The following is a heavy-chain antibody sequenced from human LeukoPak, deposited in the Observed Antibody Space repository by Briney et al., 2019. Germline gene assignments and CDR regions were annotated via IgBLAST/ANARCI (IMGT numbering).Heavy chain of an antibody. CDR1: GFTFSSYS. D-gene: IGHD5-24*01. CDR2: ISSSSSYI. Sequence: TGGSLRLSCAASGFTFSSYSMNWVRQAPGKGLEWVSSISSSSSYIYYADSVKGRFTISRDNAKNSLYLQMNSLRAEDTAVYYCARGRRWLQFSLGAFHIWGQGTMVTVSS. V-gene: IGHV3-21*01. J-gene: IGHJ3*02. CDR3: ARGRRWLQFSLGAFHI.